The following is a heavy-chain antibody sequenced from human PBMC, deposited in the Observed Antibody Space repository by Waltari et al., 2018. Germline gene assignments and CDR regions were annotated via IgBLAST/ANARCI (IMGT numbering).Heavy chain of an antibody. V-gene: IGHV1-2*02. CDR2: INPNSGAT. CDR3: ARDSTPFDF. J-gene: IGHJ3*01. CDR1: GYRFSGNY. Sequence: QVQLVQSGAEVKKPGASVKVSCKASGYRFSGNYIPWVRQAPGKEFEWLGWINPNSGATRYAQKFQGRVTMTRDTSISPAYMELARLTSDDTAVYFCARDSTPFDFWGQGT.